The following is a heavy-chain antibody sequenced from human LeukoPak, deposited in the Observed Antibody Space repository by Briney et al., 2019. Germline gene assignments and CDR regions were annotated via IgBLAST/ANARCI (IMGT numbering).Heavy chain of an antibody. CDR2: IKEDGGEK. CDR3: ARDYYDSSGYSGALDI. V-gene: IGHV3-7*01. Sequence: PGGSLRLSCAASGFTFSRYWMSWVRQAPGKGLEWVANIKEDGGEKFHVDSVKGRFTISRDNAKKSLYLQMNSLRAEDTAVYYCARDYYDSSGYSGALDIWGQGTMVTVSS. D-gene: IGHD3-22*01. CDR1: GFTFSRYW. J-gene: IGHJ3*02.